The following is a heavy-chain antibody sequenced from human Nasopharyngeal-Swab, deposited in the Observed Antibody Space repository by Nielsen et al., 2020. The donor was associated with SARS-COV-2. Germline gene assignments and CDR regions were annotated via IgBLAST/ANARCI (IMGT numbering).Heavy chain of an antibody. CDR1: GYSFTSYW. D-gene: IGHD5-24*01. Sequence: KVSRKGSGYSFTSYWIGWVRQMPGKGLEWMGIIYPGDSDTRYSPSFQGQVTISADKSISTAYLQWSSLKASDTAMYYCARQEEMATIWDYWGQGTLVTVSS. J-gene: IGHJ4*02. V-gene: IGHV5-51*01. CDR3: ARQEEMATIWDY. CDR2: IYPGDSDT.